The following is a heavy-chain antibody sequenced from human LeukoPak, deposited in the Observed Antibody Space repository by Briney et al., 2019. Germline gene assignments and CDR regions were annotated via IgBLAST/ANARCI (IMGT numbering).Heavy chain of an antibody. Sequence: PGGSLRLSCAASGFTFSSYSMNWVREAPGKGLEWVSSISSSSSYIYYADSEKGRFTISRDNAKNSLYLQMNSLRAEDTAVYYCARVSGGGSGGYELDYWGQGTLVTVSS. D-gene: IGHD5-12*01. CDR3: ARVSGGGSGGYELDY. CDR2: ISSSSSYI. V-gene: IGHV3-21*01. CDR1: GFTFSSYS. J-gene: IGHJ4*02.